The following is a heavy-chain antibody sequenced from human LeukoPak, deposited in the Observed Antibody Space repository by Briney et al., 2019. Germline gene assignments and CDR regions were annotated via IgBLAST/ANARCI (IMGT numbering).Heavy chain of an antibody. CDR3: ARGPPSAAAGILDY. CDR1: GFTFSNYW. J-gene: IGHJ4*02. CDR2: INGDGSSA. Sequence: GGSLRLSCVASGFTFSNYWMHWVRQAPGKGLVWVSRINGDGSSASYADFVKGRFTISRDNAKSTLYLQMNSLRADDTAVYYCARGPPSAAAGILDYWGQGTLVTVSS. V-gene: IGHV3-74*01. D-gene: IGHD6-13*01.